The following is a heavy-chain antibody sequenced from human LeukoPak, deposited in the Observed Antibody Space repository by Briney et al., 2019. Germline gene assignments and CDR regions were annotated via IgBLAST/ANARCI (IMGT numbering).Heavy chain of an antibody. Sequence: SETLSLTCAVSVVAFSNYYWSWVRQSPRQGLEWIGEINHSGYTNYSPSLKSRVTMSIDTSKNQFSLLLTSVTAADAGVYYCTRAVAGHPDWGQGTLVTVSS. D-gene: IGHD6-19*01. CDR1: VVAFSNYY. CDR3: TRAVAGHPD. V-gene: IGHV4-34*01. J-gene: IGHJ4*02. CDR2: INHSGYT.